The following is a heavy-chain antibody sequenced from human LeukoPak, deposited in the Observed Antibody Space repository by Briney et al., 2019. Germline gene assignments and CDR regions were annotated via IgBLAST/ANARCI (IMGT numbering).Heavy chain of an antibody. V-gene: IGHV3-15*04. CDR2: IESKTDGETT. CDR1: GFSFTDAW. D-gene: IGHD3-10*01. J-gene: IGHJ4*02. Sequence: GRSHRLSCVGSGFSFTDAWTSWVRQIPGKGREWVGRIESKTDGETTDYATPVKDRFIISRDDSTNTLYLQMYSLKSQDTAVYYCSTYGSGRKFDYWGQGTLVTVSS. CDR3: STYGSGRKFDY.